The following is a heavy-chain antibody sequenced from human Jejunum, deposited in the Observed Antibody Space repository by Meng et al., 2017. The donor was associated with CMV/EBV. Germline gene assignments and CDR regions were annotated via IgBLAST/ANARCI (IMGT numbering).Heavy chain of an antibody. CDR3: ARDKIAVAGITGDY. V-gene: IGHV7-4-1*02. CDR2: INTNTGNP. J-gene: IGHJ4*02. D-gene: IGHD6-19*01. Sequence: QVQLVQSGAEVKKPXASVKVSCKAFGYTFNTYAISWVRQAPGQGLEWMGWINTNTGNPTYAQGFTGRFVFSLDTSVSTAYLQISSLKAEDTAMYYCARDKIAVAGITGDYWGQGTLVTVSS. CDR1: GYTFNTYA.